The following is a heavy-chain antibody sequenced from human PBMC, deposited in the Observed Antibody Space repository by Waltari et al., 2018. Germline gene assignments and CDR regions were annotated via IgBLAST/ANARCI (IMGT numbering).Heavy chain of an antibody. CDR3: VKDGTTGYIYGKAFDL. CDR2: VSGSCNCT. V-gene: IGHV3-23*01. J-gene: IGHJ4*02. Sequence: DVKLLESGGGSVQRGGYLRLSCAASGFTFTDYAMIWVRQAPGKVLEWVLAVSGSCNCTFSADSVKGRFSISRYNFNNALYLQMNSLRDDDTAVYYCVKDGTTGYIYGKAFDLWGQGTLVTVSS. CDR1: GFTFTDYA. D-gene: IGHD5-18*01.